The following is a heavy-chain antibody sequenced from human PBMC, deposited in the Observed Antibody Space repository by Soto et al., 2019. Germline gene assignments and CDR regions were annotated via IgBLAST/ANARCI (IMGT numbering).Heavy chain of an antibody. Sequence: PSETLSLTCFVSGTSISSTYWWTWIRQPPGKGLEWIGYIYYSGSTYYNPSLKGRVTISVDTSKDQFSLNLSSVTAADTAVYYCTRTYSSYYDSSGYYHFQHWGQGTLVTVSS. CDR1: GTSISSTYW. D-gene: IGHD3-22*01. V-gene: IGHV4-30-4*01. J-gene: IGHJ1*01. CDR3: TRTYSSYYDSSGYYHFQH. CDR2: IYYSGST.